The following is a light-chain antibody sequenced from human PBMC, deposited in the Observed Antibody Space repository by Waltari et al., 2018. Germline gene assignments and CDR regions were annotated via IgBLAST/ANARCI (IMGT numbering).Light chain of an antibody. V-gene: IGLV1-47*01. CDR1: TSNIGSNY. Sequence: QSVLTQPPSASGTPGQRVTISCSGSTSNIGSNYVSCYQQLPGTAPKLLIYRNNHRPSGVPHRFSGSKSGTSASLAISGLRSGDEADYFCATWDDSLSGPRVFGGGTRLTV. CDR2: RNN. J-gene: IGLJ3*02. CDR3: ATWDDSLSGPRV.